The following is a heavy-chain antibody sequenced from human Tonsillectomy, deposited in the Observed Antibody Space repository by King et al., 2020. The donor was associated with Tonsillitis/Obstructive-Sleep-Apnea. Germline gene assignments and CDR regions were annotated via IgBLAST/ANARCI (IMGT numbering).Heavy chain of an antibody. CDR3: VTCPAGCSNGVCYGNWFDP. J-gene: IGHJ5*02. D-gene: IGHD2-8*01. Sequence: VQLVESGAEVKEPGASVKVSCKVSGYILNELSMHWVRQAPGKGLEWMGGFDPDYGETFYAQKFQGRVTMTEDTSNDTAYMELSSLRSDDTAVYYCVTCPAGCSNGVCYGNWFDPWGQGTLVTVSS. CDR1: GYILNELS. V-gene: IGHV1-24*01. CDR2: FDPDYGET.